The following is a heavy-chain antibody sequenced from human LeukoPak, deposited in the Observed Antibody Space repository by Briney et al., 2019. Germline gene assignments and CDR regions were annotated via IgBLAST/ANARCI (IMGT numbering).Heavy chain of an antibody. CDR2: INHSGST. CDR3: ARRSYYDSSGIFDY. D-gene: IGHD3-22*01. Sequence: SETLSLTCAVYGGAFSGYYWSWIRQPPGMGLEWIGEINHSGSTNYNPSLKSRVTISVDTSKNQFSLKLSSVTAADTAVYYCARRSYYDSSGIFDYWGQGTLVTVSS. J-gene: IGHJ4*02. CDR1: GGAFSGYY. V-gene: IGHV4-34*01.